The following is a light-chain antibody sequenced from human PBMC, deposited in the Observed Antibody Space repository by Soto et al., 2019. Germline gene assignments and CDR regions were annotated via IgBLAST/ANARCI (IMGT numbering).Light chain of an antibody. CDR1: QNIGTY. CDR2: AAS. J-gene: IGKJ1*01. CDR3: QQSYSAPRRT. V-gene: IGKV1-39*01. Sequence: DIQMTQSPSSLSASVGDRVTITCRASQNIGTYLDWFQQKPGKAPKVLIYAASSLQSGVPSRFSGSGSGTDFTLTISSLQPEDFATYYCQQSYSAPRRTFGQGTKVEIK.